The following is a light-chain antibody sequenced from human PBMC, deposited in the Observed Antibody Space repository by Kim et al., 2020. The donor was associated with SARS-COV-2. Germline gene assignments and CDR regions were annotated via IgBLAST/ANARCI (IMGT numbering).Light chain of an antibody. Sequence: QSALTQPPSVSGSPGQSVTISCTGTRSDIGTYDRVSWYQQSPGTAPKLMIYEVSNRPSGVPDRFSGSKSADTASLTISGLQAEDEAVYYCSSYTTTSTFGVLFGGGTKVTVL. CDR2: EVS. CDR3: SSYTTTSTFGVL. J-gene: IGLJ2*01. CDR1: RSDIGTYDR. V-gene: IGLV2-18*02.